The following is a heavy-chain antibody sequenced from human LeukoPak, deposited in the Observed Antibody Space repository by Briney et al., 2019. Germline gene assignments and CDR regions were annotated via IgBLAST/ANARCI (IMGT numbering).Heavy chain of an antibody. D-gene: IGHD4-17*01. CDR3: AKATTMTRGDY. J-gene: IGHJ4*02. CDR2: ISGSGGST. CDR1: GFTFSDYA. Sequence: GGSLRLSCAASGFTFSDYAMSWVRQAPGKGLEWVSAISGSGGSTFSADSVKGRFTISRDNSKNTLYLQMNSLRVEDTAVYYCAKATTMTRGDYWGQGTLVTVSS. V-gene: IGHV3-23*01.